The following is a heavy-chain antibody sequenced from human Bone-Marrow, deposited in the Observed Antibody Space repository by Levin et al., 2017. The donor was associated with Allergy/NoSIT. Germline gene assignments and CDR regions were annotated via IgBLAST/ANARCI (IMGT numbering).Heavy chain of an antibody. CDR2: ITPIFDAA. V-gene: IGHV1-69*06. D-gene: IGHD1-26*01. CDR3: ARESGNKGYFAA. CDR1: GGSFTHYP. J-gene: IGHJ4*02. Sequence: KISCKTSGGSFTHYPISWVRQAPGQGLEWVGGITPIFDAANSAPKFQGRVTITADKSTSTAYMELNSLTSEDTALYYCARESGNKGYFAAWGQGTLVIVSS.